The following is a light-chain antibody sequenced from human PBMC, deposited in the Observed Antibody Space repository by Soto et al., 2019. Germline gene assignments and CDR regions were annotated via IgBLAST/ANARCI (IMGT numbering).Light chain of an antibody. Sequence: EIVLTQSPGTLSLSPGERATLSCRASQSVSSNYLAWYQQKPGQAPKLLIYGASIRATCIPDRFSGSGSGTDFILTISRLEPEDFPIYYCQQSGKSFPLPFGGGTKLQI. CDR3: QQSGKSFPLP. CDR2: GAS. V-gene: IGKV3-20*01. CDR1: QSVSSNY. J-gene: IGKJ4*01.